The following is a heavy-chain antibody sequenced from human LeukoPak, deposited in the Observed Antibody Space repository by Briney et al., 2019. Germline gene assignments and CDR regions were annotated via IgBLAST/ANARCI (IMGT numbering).Heavy chain of an antibody. J-gene: IGHJ6*03. CDR2: IRSKANSYAT. CDR1: GFTFSGSA. V-gene: IGHV3-73*01. CDR3: TRSRGSYPGYYYYMDV. Sequence: PGGSLRLSCAASGFTFSGSAMHWVRQASGKGLEWVGRIRSKANSYATAYAASVKGRFTISRDDSKNTAYLQMNSLKTEDTAVYYCTRSRGSYPGYYYYMDVWGKGTTVTVSS. D-gene: IGHD1-26*01.